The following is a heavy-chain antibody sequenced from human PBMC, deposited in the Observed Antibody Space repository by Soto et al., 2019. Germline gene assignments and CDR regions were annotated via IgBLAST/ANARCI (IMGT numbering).Heavy chain of an antibody. J-gene: IGHJ5*02. D-gene: IGHD3-10*01. Sequence: PGGSLRLSCAASGFTFSSYAMHWVRQAPGKGLEWVAVISYDGSNKYYADSVKGRFTISRDNSKNTLYLQMNSLRAEDTAVYYCARETEHPRVRQPDPWGQGPLLTVSS. CDR1: GFTFSSYA. CDR3: ARETEHPRVRQPDP. V-gene: IGHV3-30-3*01. CDR2: ISYDGSNK.